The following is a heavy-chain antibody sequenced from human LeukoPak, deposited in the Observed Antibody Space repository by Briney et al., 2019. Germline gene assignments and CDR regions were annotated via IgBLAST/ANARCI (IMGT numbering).Heavy chain of an antibody. V-gene: IGHV4-39*01. CDR2: IYYSGST. CDR1: GGSISSSSYY. D-gene: IGHD4-11*01. CDR3: ARSRDDYDAFDI. J-gene: IGHJ3*02. Sequence: SETLSLTCTVSGGSISSSSYYWGWIRQPPGKGLKWIGSIYYSGSTYYNPSLKSRVTISVDTSKNQFSLKLSSVTAADTAVYYCARSRDDYDAFDIWGQGTMVTVSS.